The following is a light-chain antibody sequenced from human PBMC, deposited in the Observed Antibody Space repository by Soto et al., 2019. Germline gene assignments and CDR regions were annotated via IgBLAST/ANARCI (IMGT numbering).Light chain of an antibody. CDR1: QTIKTY. Sequence: DIQMTQSPSPLSASVGDSVTITCRASQTIKTYLNWYRHKPGEAPKLLIYAASRLQPGVPSRFSGSGSGTFFTLSISSLQPEDFATYYCQQTYSTPGTFGQGTKVEV. CDR3: QQTYSTPGT. J-gene: IGKJ1*01. V-gene: IGKV1-39*01. CDR2: AAS.